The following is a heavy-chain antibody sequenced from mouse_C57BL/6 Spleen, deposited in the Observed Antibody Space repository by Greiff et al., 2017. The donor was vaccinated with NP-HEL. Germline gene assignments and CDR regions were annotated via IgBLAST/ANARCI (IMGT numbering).Heavy chain of an antibody. CDR2: IDPETGGT. CDR3: TNYYGNYPYFDY. J-gene: IGHJ2*01. Sequence: VQLQQSGAELVRPGASVTLSCKASGYTFTDYEMHWVKQTHVHGLEWIGAIDPETGGTAYNQKFTGKAILTADKSSSTAYMELRSLTSEDSAVYYCTNYYGNYPYFDYWGQGTTLTVSS. D-gene: IGHD2-1*01. V-gene: IGHV1-15*01. CDR1: GYTFTDYE.